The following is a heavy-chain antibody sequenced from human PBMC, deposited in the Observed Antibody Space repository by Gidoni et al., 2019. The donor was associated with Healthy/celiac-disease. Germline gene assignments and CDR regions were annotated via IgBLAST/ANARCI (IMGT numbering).Heavy chain of an antibody. CDR2: IYHSGST. Sequence: QLQLQESGSGLVTPSQTLSPTCAVAGGSLSIGGSSWSWIRQPPGKGLEWIGYIYHSGSTYYDPSLKSRVTISVDRSKIQFSLKLSSVTAADTAVYYCARGSGTGYYYYYMDVWGKGTTVTVSS. CDR3: ARGSGTGYYYYYMDV. J-gene: IGHJ6*03. D-gene: IGHD3-10*01. V-gene: IGHV4-30-2*01. CDR1: GGSLSIGGSS.